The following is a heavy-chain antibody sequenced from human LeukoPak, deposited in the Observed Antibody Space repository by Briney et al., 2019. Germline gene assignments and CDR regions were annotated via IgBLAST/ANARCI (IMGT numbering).Heavy chain of an antibody. D-gene: IGHD3-10*01. CDR2: IYYSGST. Sequence: SETLSLTCTVSGGSISSSSYYWGWIRQPPGKGLEWIGSIYYSGSTYYNPSLKSRVTISVDTSKNQFSLKLSSVTAADTAVYYCARVEAGMDVWGKGTTVTVSS. V-gene: IGHV4-39*07. CDR3: ARVEAGMDV. J-gene: IGHJ6*04. CDR1: GGSISSSSYY.